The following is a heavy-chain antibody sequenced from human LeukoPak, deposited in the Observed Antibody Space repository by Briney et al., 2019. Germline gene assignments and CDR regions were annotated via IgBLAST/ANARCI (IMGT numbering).Heavy chain of an antibody. CDR3: ARGGTMTTVPL. V-gene: IGHV4-59*08. J-gene: IGHJ4*02. Sequence: SETLSLTCTVSGGSISSYYWSWIRQPPGKGLEWIGYIFYSGSTNYNPSLKSRVTISVDTSKNQFSLKLSSVTAADTAVYSCARGGTMTTVPLWGQGTLVTVSS. CDR1: GGSISSYY. D-gene: IGHD4-17*01. CDR2: IFYSGST.